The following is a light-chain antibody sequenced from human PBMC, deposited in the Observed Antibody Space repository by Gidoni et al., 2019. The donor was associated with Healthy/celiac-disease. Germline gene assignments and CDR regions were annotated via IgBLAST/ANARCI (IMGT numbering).Light chain of an antibody. J-gene: IGLJ3*02. CDR2: SNN. CDR1: SSNIGSNT. CDR3: AACDDSLNGWV. Sequence: QSVLTQPPSASGTPVQRVTISCSGSSSNIGSNTVHWYQQLPGTAPKLLIYSNNQRPSGVPDRFSGSKSGTSASLAISGLQSEDEADYYCAACDDSLNGWVFGGGTKLTVL. V-gene: IGLV1-44*01.